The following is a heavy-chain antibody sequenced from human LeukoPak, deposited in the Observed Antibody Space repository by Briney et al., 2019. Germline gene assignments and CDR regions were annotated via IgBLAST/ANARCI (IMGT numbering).Heavy chain of an antibody. CDR3: ARVGATTTAEYYFDY. V-gene: IGHV1-8*01. CDR1: GYTFTSYD. Sequence: PQASVKVSCKASGYTFTSYDINWVRQATGQGLEWMGWMNPNSGNTGYAQKFQSRVTMTRNTSISTAYMELSSLRSEDTAVYYCARVGATTTAEYYFDYWGQGTLVTVSS. J-gene: IGHJ4*02. CDR2: MNPNSGNT. D-gene: IGHD1-26*01.